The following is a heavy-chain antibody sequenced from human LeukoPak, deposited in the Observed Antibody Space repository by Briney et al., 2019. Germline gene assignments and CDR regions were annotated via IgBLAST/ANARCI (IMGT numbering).Heavy chain of an antibody. Sequence: SSETLSLTCTVSGGSISSSIYYWGWIRQPPGKGLEWIGSIYYSGSTYYNPSLKSRVTISVDTSKNQFSLKLSSVTAADTAVYYCARIDWLPKPTIDYWGQGNLVTVSS. CDR2: IYYSGST. D-gene: IGHD3-9*01. CDR1: GGSISSSIYY. V-gene: IGHV4-39*01. CDR3: ARIDWLPKPTIDY. J-gene: IGHJ4*02.